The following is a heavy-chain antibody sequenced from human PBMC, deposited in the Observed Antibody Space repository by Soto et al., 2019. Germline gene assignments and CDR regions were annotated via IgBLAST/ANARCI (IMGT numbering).Heavy chain of an antibody. Sequence: PGGSLRLSCAASGFTFRSYAMSWVRQTPGKGLEWVSATSGSGTSTYYADSVKGRFTISRDNSKNTVYLQMNSLRAEDTAIYYCAKDQIQTYYYDSRAYTWGQGTLVTVSS. CDR1: GFTFRSYA. J-gene: IGHJ4*02. V-gene: IGHV3-23*01. CDR3: AKDQIQTYYYDSRAYT. D-gene: IGHD3-22*01. CDR2: TSGSGTST.